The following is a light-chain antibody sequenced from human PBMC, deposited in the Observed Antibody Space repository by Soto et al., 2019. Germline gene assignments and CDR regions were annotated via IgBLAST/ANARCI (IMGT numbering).Light chain of an antibody. J-gene: IGLJ2*01. CDR3: ISYTTSSTVV. Sequence: QSVLTQPASVSGSPGQSITISCTGTRSNVGDYKYVSWYQHYPGKAPKLMIYEVSNRPSGVSNRFSGSKSGNTASLTISGLQAEDEADYYCISYTTSSTVVFGGGTKVTVL. CDR1: RSNVGDYKY. V-gene: IGLV2-14*01. CDR2: EVS.